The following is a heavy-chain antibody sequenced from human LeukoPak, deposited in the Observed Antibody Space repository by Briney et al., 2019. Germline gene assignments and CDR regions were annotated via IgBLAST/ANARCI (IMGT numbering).Heavy chain of an antibody. V-gene: IGHV1-24*01. D-gene: IGHD3-3*01. Sequence: ASVKVSCKVSGYTLTELSMHWVRQAPGKGLEWMGGFDPEDGETIYAQKFQGRVTMTEDTSTDTAYMELSSLRSEDTAVYYCATVDFWSGYYGYWGQGTLVTVSS. CDR3: ATVDFWSGYYGY. J-gene: IGHJ4*02. CDR1: GYTLTELS. CDR2: FDPEDGET.